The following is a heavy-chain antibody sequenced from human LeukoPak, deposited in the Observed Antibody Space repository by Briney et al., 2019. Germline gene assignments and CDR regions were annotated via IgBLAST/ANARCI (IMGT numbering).Heavy chain of an antibody. CDR3: ARESTVTGYFDY. V-gene: IGHV4-30-2*01. J-gene: IGHJ4*02. CDR1: GGSISSGGYS. CDR2: IYHSGST. D-gene: IGHD4-17*01. Sequence: SETLSLTCAVSGGSISSGGYSWSWIRQPPGKGLEWLGYIYHSGSTYYNPSLKSRVTISVDRPKNQFSLKLSSVTAADTAVYYCARESTVTGYFDYWGQGTLVTVSS.